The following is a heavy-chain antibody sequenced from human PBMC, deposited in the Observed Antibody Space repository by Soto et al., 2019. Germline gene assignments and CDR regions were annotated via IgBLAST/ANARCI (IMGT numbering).Heavy chain of an antibody. V-gene: IGHV1-69*01. Sequence: QVQLVQSGAEVKKPGSSVKVSCKASGGTFSSYSINWVRQAPGKGLEWMGEIIPIFGTANYAQKFQGRVTITAYESTSTAYMELSSLRSEATAVYYCARDGGRHSGGIDYWGQGTLVTVSS. CDR2: IIPIFGTA. D-gene: IGHD1-26*01. CDR1: GGTFSSYS. J-gene: IGHJ4*02. CDR3: ARDGGRHSGGIDY.